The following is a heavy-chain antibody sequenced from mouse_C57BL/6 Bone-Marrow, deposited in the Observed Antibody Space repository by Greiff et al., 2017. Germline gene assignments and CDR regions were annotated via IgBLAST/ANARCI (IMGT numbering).Heavy chain of an antibody. D-gene: IGHD3-1*01. J-gene: IGHJ2*01. CDR2: IDPSDSYT. Sequence: QVQLQQPGAELVMPGASVKLSCKASGYTFTSYWMHWVKQRPGPGLAWIGEIDPSDSYTNYNQKFKGKSTLTVDKSSSTAYMQLSSLTSEDSAVYYGAILGGGDYFDYWGQGTTLTVAS. CDR3: AILGGGDYFDY. CDR1: GYTFTSYW. V-gene: IGHV1-69*01.